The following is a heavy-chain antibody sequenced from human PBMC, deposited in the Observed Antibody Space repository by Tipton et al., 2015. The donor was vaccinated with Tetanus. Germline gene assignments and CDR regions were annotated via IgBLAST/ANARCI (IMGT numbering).Heavy chain of an antibody. CDR2: IYYTERT. CDR3: ARGLPREPFYFEY. D-gene: IGHD1-26*01. CDR1: GASINAGGYL. Sequence: TLSLTCTVSGASINAGGYLWTWVRQYPGKGLEWIGNIYYTERTSYTPSLDSRVSISVDTSKNQFSLRLTSVTAADTAVYYCARGLPREPFYFEYWGRGTHVSVSS. V-gene: IGHV4-31*03. J-gene: IGHJ4*02.